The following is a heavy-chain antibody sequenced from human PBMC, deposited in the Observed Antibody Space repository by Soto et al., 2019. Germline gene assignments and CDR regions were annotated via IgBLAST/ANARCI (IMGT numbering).Heavy chain of an antibody. CDR2: IYYSGST. V-gene: IGHV4-39*01. CDR1: DGSIRSSSYY. D-gene: IGHD2-15*01. J-gene: IGHJ4*02. CDR3: ARRQGYCSGGSCYSSYFDY. Sequence: SETMSLTSTVSDGSIRSSSYYWGWISKPPGKGLEWIGSIYYSGSTYYNPSLKSRVTISVDTSKNQFSLKLSSVTAADTAVYYCARRQGYCSGGSCYSSYFDYWGQGTLVTVSS.